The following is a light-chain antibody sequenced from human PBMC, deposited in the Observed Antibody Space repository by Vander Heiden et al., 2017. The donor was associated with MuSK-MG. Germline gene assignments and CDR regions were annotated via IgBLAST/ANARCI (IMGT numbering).Light chain of an antibody. Sequence: SYVLTQPPSVSVAQGQTARITWGGNNIGSKSVPRYQQTPAPAPLLVVYAASDRPSGIPERFSGSNSGNTATLTISSVEAGDAADYYCPVCDISSYRVVFGGGTKLTVL. CDR1: NIGSKS. CDR2: AAS. CDR3: PVCDISSYRVV. V-gene: IGLV3-21*02. J-gene: IGLJ2*01.